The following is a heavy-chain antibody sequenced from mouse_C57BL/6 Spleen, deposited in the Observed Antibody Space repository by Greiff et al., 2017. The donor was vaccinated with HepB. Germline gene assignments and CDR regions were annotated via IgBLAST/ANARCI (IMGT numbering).Heavy chain of an antibody. CDR1: GYTFTSYW. V-gene: IGHV1-64*01. Sequence: QVQLQQSGAELVKPGASVKLSCKASGYTFTSYWMHWVKQRPGQGLEWIGMIHPNSGSTNYNEKFKSKATLTVDKSSSTAYMQLSSLTSEDSAVYYCARYGLRRYFDVWGTGTTVTVSS. CDR3: ARYGLRRYFDV. J-gene: IGHJ1*03. CDR2: IHPNSGST. D-gene: IGHD2-4*01.